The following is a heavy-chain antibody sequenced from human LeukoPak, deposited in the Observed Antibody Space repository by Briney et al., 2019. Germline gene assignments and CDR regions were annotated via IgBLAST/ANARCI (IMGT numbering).Heavy chain of an antibody. D-gene: IGHD2-2*01. J-gene: IGHJ4*02. V-gene: IGHV5-51*01. CDR3: ARRQGCSSTSCPPDY. CDR1: GYSFTTYW. CDR2: IYPGDSDT. Sequence: GESLRISCRGSGYSFTTYWIGWVRPMPGKGLERMGIIYPGDSDTRYTPSFQGQVTMSADKSINTAYLQWSSLKASDTAMYYCARRQGCSSTSCPPDYWGQGTLVTVSP.